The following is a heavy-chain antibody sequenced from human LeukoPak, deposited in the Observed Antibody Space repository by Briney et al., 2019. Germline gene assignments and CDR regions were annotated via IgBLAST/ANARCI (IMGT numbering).Heavy chain of an antibody. CDR2: LNQSGST. D-gene: IGHD3-10*01. CDR3: AREITMVRGVTDY. J-gene: IGHJ4*02. V-gene: IGHV4-34*01. Sequence: SETLSLTCAVYGGSFSDYSWRWIRQPPGKGLEWIGELNQSGSTNYNPSLKSRVTISVDTSKTHFSLKLSSVTAADTAVYYCAREITMVRGVTDYWGQGTLVTVFS. CDR1: GGSFSDYS.